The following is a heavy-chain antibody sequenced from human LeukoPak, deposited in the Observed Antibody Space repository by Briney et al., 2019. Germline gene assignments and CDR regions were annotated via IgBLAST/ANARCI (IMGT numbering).Heavy chain of an antibody. D-gene: IGHD2-2*01. CDR3: ARGPGGVPAALYYFDY. J-gene: IGHJ4*02. CDR1: GGSISSGGHY. CDR2: IYYSGST. V-gene: IGHV4-31*11. Sequence: ASETLSLTCAVSGGSISSGGHYWSWIRQHPGKGLEWIGYIYYSGSTYYNPSLKSRVTISVDTSKNQFSLKLSSVTAADTAVYYCARGPGGVPAALYYFDYWGQGTLVTVSS.